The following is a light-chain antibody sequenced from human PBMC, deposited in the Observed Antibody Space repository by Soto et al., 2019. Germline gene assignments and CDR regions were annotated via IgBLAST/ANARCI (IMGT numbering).Light chain of an antibody. V-gene: IGLV1-44*01. CDR3: AAWDDSLNACV. Sequence: QSVLTQPPSASGTPGQRVSISCSGISSNIGSETVNWYQQFPGTAPKLLIYSSNQRASGVPDRFSGSKSGTSAFLDISGLQSEDEAEYYCAAWDDSLNACVFGTGTKLTVL. CDR2: SSN. J-gene: IGLJ1*01. CDR1: SSNIGSET.